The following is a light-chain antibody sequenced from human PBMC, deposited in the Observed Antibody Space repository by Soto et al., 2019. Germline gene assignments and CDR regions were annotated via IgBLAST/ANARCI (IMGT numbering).Light chain of an antibody. CDR2: AAS. CDR1: QGISSY. J-gene: IGKJ3*01. Sequence: AIRMTQAPSSLSASTGDRVTITCRASQGISSYLAWYQQKPGKAPKLLIYAASTLQSGVPSKFSGSGSGTDFTLTTSCLQSEDFATYYCQQYYSYPGTFGPGTKVDI. V-gene: IGKV1-8*01. CDR3: QQYYSYPGT.